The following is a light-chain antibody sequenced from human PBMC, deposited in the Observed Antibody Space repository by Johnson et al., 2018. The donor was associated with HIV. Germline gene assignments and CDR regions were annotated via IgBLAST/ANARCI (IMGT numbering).Light chain of an antibody. Sequence: QSVLTQPPSVSAAPGQKVTISCSGSSSNIGNNYVSWYQQLPGTAPKLLIYDNNKRPSGIPDRFSGSKSGTSATLGITGLQTGAEADYYCGTWDSGLSGGLYRFGTGTKVTVL. CDR2: DNN. V-gene: IGLV1-51*01. CDR1: SSNIGNNY. J-gene: IGLJ1*01. CDR3: GTWDSGLSGGLYR.